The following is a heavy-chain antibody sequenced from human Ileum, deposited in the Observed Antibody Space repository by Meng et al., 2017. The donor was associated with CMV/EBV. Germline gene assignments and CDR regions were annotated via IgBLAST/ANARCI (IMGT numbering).Heavy chain of an antibody. CDR3: ARAAARGVPVDL. D-gene: IGHD3-10*01. Sequence: QLQQSGQRLRHPSKTLSLTATVTGGSLSSHDWTWIRQPAGKGLEWIGRIHPTGTTDDNPSLRSRVSMSLDKSKNQFSLKLTSVTAADTAVYYCARAAARGVPVDLWGQGTLVTVSS. CDR2: IHPTGTT. CDR1: GGSLSSHD. J-gene: IGHJ5*02. V-gene: IGHV4-4*07.